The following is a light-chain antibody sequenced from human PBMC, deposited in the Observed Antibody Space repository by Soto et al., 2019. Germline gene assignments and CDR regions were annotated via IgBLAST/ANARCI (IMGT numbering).Light chain of an antibody. Sequence: QAVLTQPPSVSGTPGQRVTISCSGRSSNIGNNYVYWYQQFPGTAPKLLILRNNQWPSGVPDRFSGSKSGTSASLAVSGLRSEDEADYYCAAWDDSLSGVVFGGGTKLTVL. CDR2: RNN. V-gene: IGLV1-47*01. J-gene: IGLJ2*01. CDR3: AAWDDSLSGVV. CDR1: SSNIGNNY.